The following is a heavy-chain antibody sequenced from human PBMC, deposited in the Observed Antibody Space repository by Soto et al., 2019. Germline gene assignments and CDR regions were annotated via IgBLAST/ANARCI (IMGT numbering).Heavy chain of an antibody. J-gene: IGHJ6*03. V-gene: IGHV3-9*01. D-gene: IGHD2-2*01. CDR1: GFTFDDYA. Sequence: EVQLVESGGGLVQPGRSLRLSCAASGFTFDDYAMHWVRHAPGKGLEWVSGISWNSGSIGYADSVKGRVTISRDNDKNSLYRQMNSLRAEDTAFYYCAKGAGYCSSTSCRWLDSYYYMDVWGKGTTVTVSS. CDR2: ISWNSGSI. CDR3: AKGAGYCSSTSCRWLDSYYYMDV.